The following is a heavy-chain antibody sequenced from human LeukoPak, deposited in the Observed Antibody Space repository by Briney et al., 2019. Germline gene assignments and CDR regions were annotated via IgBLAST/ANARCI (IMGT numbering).Heavy chain of an antibody. J-gene: IGHJ4*02. D-gene: IGHD4-11*01. V-gene: IGHV5-51*01. CDR1: GYIFSNYW. Sequence: GDSLKISCRGSGYIFSNYWIGWVRQMPGKGLEWMGIIYPGDSDTRYSPSFQGQVTISADKSISTAYLQWSSLEASDTAMYYCATPYDYSNKWHFDYWGQGTLVTVSS. CDR3: ATPYDYSNKWHFDY. CDR2: IYPGDSDT.